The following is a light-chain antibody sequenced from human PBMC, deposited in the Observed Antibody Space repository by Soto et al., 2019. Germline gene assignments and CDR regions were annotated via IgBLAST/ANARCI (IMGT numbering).Light chain of an antibody. V-gene: IGKV1-5*01. Sequence: DIQMTQAPSTVSAYVGDSVTITCRASQSITTWLAWYPQRPGKAPKLLIYDVSSLQSGVPSRFSGSGSGTEFTLTISSLHPDDFATYCCQQSYSTPRTFGQGTKVDI. CDR3: QQSYSTPRT. CDR2: DVS. CDR1: QSITTW. J-gene: IGKJ1*01.